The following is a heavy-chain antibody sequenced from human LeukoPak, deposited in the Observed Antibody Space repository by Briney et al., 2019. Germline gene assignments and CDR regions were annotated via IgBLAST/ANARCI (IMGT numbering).Heavy chain of an antibody. J-gene: IGHJ5*02. V-gene: IGHV1-24*01. CDR1: GYTLTELS. CDR2: FDPEDGET. D-gene: IGHD6-13*01. Sequence: ASVKVSCKVSGYTLTELSMHWVRQAPGKGLEWMGGFDPEDGETIYAQKFQGRVTMTEDTSTDTAYMELSSLRSDDTAVYYCARDRKQLVPLNWFDPWGQGTLVTVSS. CDR3: ARDRKQLVPLNWFDP.